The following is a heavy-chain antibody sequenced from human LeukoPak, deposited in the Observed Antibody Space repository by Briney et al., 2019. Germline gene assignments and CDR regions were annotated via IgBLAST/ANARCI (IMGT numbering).Heavy chain of an antibody. CDR3: ARGFYGGYYYYYYMDV. CDR2: IYPGDSDT. J-gene: IGHJ6*03. V-gene: IGHV5-51*01. D-gene: IGHD4/OR15-4a*01. Sequence: GESLKISCKGSGYSFTSYWIGWVRQMPGKGLEWMGIIYPGDSDTRYSPSFQGQVTISADRSISTAYLQWSSLKASDTAMYYCARGFYGGYYYYYYMDVWGKGTAVTVSS. CDR1: GYSFTSYW.